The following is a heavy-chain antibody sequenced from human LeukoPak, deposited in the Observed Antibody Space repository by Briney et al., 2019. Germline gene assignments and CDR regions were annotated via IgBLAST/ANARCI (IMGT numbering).Heavy chain of an antibody. D-gene: IGHD3-22*01. Sequence: PGRSLRLSCAASAFTFSNYGMHWVRQAPGKGLEWVAVISYDGSDKYYADSVKGRFTISRDNSKNTLYLQMNSLRAEDTAVYYCARGVYYYDSSGYPGYWGQGTLVTVSS. CDR2: ISYDGSDK. CDR1: AFTFSNYG. CDR3: ARGVYYYDSSGYPGY. V-gene: IGHV3-30*03. J-gene: IGHJ4*02.